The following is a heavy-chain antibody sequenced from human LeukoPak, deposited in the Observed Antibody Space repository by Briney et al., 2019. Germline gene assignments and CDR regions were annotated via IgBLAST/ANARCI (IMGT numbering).Heavy chain of an antibody. Sequence: SETLSLTCAAYGGSFSGYYWSWIRQPPGKGLEWIGEINHSGSTNYNPSLKSRVTISVDTSKNQSSLKLSSVTAADTAVYYCARQSADGGFDYWGQGTLVTVSS. D-gene: IGHD3-3*01. CDR3: ARQSADGGFDY. CDR2: INHSGST. CDR1: GGSFSGYY. V-gene: IGHV4-34*01. J-gene: IGHJ4*02.